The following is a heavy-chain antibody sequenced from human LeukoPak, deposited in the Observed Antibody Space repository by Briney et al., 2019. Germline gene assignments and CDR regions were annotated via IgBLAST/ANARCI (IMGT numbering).Heavy chain of an antibody. V-gene: IGHV3-48*04. D-gene: IGHD3-10*01. J-gene: IGHJ4*02. CDR1: GFTFSSYS. Sequence: GGSLRLSCAASGFTFSSYSMNWVRQAPGKGLEWVSYISSSSSTIYYADSVKGRFIISRDNAKNSLYPQMNSLRAEDTAVYYCARDLSTLWFGESFDYWGQGTLVTVSS. CDR3: ARDLSTLWFGESFDY. CDR2: ISSSSSTI.